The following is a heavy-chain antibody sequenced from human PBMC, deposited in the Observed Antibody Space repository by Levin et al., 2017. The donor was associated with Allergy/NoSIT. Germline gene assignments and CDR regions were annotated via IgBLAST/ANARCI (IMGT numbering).Heavy chain of an antibody. CDR1: GGSISSSSYY. V-gene: IGHV4-39*01. J-gene: IGHJ5*02. CDR2: YYYSGTT. CDR3: ARPADWFDP. Sequence: GSLRLSCTVSGGSISSSSYYWGWIRQPPGKGLEWIASYYYSGTTYYNPSLKSRVTISVDTSKNQFSLRLTSVTASDTAMYYCARPADWFDPWGQGTLVIVSS.